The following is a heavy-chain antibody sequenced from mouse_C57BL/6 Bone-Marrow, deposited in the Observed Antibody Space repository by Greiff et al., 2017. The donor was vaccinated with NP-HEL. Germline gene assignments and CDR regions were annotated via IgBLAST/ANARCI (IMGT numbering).Heavy chain of an antibody. V-gene: IGHV5-17*01. CDR1: GFTFSDYG. J-gene: IGHJ4*01. CDR2: ISSGSSTI. Sequence: EVKVVESGGGLVKPGGSLKLSCAASGFTFSDYGMHWVRQAPEKGLEWVAYISSGSSTIYYADTVKGRFTISRDNAKNTLFLQMTSLRSEDTAMYYCARTLTSAMDYWGQGTSVTVSS. CDR3: ARTLTSAMDY.